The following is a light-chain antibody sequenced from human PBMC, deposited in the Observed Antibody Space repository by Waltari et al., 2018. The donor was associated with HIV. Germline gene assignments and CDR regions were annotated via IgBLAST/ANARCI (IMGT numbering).Light chain of an antibody. J-gene: IGLJ2*01. Sequence: QSALTQPAPVSGSPGQPITIPCTGTSPVVGAYHPAAWYQQHPGTAPNLMLFEVTTRPSGVSDRFSGSRSGNTASLTISGLQAEDEGDYHCCSYTGTGVLFGGGTKLTVL. V-gene: IGLV2-23*02. CDR2: EVT. CDR3: CSYTGTGVL. CDR1: SPVVGAYHP.